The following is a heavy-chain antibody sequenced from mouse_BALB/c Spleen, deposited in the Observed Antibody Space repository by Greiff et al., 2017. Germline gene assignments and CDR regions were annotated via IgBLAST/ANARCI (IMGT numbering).Heavy chain of an antibody. D-gene: IGHD1-2*01. CDR3: ARNYGYGGAMDY. J-gene: IGHJ4*01. CDR1: GYSITSDYA. CDR2: ISYSGST. V-gene: IGHV3-2*02. Sequence: EVMLVESGPGLVKPSQSLSLTCTVTGYSITSDYAWNWIRQFPGNKLEWMGYISYSGSTSYNPSLKSRISITRDTSKNQFFLQLNSVTTEDTATYYCARNYGYGGAMDYWGQGTSVTVSS.